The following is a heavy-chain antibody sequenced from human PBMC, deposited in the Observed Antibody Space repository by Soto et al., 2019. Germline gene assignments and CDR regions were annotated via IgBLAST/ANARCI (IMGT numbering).Heavy chain of an antibody. V-gene: IGHV1-69*13. CDR2: IIPIFGTA. CDR3: ARDSRVYGDYRYYFDY. CDR1: GGTFSSYA. Sequence: GPPVKVSCKASGGTFSSYAISWVRQAPGQGLEWMGGIIPIFGTANYAQKFQGRVTITADESTSTAYMELSSLRSEDTAVYYCARDSRVYGDYRYYFDYWGQGTLVTVSS. D-gene: IGHD4-17*01. J-gene: IGHJ4*02.